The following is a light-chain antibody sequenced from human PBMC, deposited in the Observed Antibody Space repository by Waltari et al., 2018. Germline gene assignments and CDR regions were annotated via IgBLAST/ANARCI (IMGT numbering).Light chain of an antibody. Sequence: DIVVTQSPDSVAVCLGERATINCESSQNLFVNSNNNNYLTWYQQKPGQPPKLLIYWASTRESGVPDRFSGSGSGTDFTLTITSLQAEDVAVYYCQQSYSTPFTFGQGTRLEIK. CDR1: QNLFVNSNNNNY. V-gene: IGKV4-1*01. J-gene: IGKJ5*01. CDR3: QQSYSTPFT. CDR2: WAS.